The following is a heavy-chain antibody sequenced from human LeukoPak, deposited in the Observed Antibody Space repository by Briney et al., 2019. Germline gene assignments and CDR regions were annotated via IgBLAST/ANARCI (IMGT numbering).Heavy chain of an antibody. D-gene: IGHD6-13*01. J-gene: IGHJ4*02. CDR1: GFTFSSHA. V-gene: IGHV3-23*01. CDR3: AKTVGYSSSWGDYFDY. CDR2: VSGSGGST. Sequence: PGGSLRLSCAASGFTFSSHAMSWVRQAPGKGLEWVSSVSGSGGSTYHADSVKGRFTISRDHSKNTLYLQMNSLRADDTAIYYCAKTVGYSSSWGDYFDYWGQGTLVTVPS.